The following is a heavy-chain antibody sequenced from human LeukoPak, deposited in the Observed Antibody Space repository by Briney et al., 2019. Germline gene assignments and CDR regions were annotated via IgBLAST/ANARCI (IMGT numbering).Heavy chain of an antibody. V-gene: IGHV3-11*01. CDR1: GFTFSDYY. CDR3: ATDGAGFDT. Sequence: GGSLRLSCAASGFTFSDYYMSWIRQAPGKGLEWLSYINIGGTNTHYADSVKGRFTTSRDNAKKSLYLEMNNLRAEDTAAYYCATDGAGFDTWGQGVLVTVSS. CDR2: INIGGTNT. J-gene: IGHJ5*02.